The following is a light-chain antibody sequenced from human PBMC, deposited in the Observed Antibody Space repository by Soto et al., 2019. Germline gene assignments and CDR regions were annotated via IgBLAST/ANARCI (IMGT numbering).Light chain of an antibody. Sequence: QSVLTQPPSVSGAPGQRVTVSCTGSSSNIGAGYDVHWYQQLPGRAPKLLIYGDANRPSGVPDRFSGSKSGTSASLAITGLQAEDEADYYCQSYDSSLTGPNWVFGGGTKLTVL. CDR1: SSNIGAGYD. V-gene: IGLV1-40*01. CDR3: QSYDSSLTGPNWV. J-gene: IGLJ3*02. CDR2: GDA.